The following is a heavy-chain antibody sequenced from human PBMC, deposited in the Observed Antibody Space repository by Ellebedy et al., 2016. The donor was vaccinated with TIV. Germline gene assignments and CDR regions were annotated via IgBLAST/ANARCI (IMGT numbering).Heavy chain of an antibody. CDR1: GFTFNSYS. J-gene: IGHJ3*02. D-gene: IGHD6-13*01. CDR2: ISGSGRST. CDR3: AKVNSADYSSWSDI. Sequence: GGSLRLXCAASGFTFNSYSMNWVRQAPGKGLEWVSAISGSGRSTYYADSVKGRFTISRDNSMNTLYLQMNSLRAEDTAVYYCAKVNSADYSSWSDIWGQGTVVTVSS. V-gene: IGHV3-23*01.